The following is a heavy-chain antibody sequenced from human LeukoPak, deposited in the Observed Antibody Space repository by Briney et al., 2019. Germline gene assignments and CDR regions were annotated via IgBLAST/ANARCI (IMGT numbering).Heavy chain of an antibody. D-gene: IGHD3-3*01. Sequence: SETLSLTCAVYGGSFSGYYWSWIRQPPGEGLEWIGEINHSGSTNYNPSLKSRVTISVDTSKNQFSLKLSSVTAADTAVYYCARAYSFWSGYYPYNWFDPWGQGTLVTVSS. CDR2: INHSGST. CDR3: ARAYSFWSGYYPYNWFDP. J-gene: IGHJ5*02. V-gene: IGHV4-34*01. CDR1: GGSFSGYY.